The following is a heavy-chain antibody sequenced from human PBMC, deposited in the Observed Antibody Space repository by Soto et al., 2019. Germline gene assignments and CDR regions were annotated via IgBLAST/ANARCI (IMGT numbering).Heavy chain of an antibody. CDR3: AVEGGYSGYDPPLYYYYGMDV. D-gene: IGHD5-12*01. V-gene: IGHV1-69*13. CDR2: IIPIFGTA. CDR1: GGTFSSYA. J-gene: IGHJ6*02. Sequence: SVKVSCKASGGTFSSYAISWVRQAPGQGLEWMGGIIPIFGTANYAQKFQGRVTITADESTSTAYMELSSLRSEDTAVYYCAVEGGYSGYDPPLYYYYGMDVWGQGTTVTVSS.